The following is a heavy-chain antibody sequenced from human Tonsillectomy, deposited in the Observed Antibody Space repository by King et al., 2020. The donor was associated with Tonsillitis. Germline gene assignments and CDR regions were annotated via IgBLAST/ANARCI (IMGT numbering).Heavy chain of an antibody. CDR1: GGSFSGYY. CDR2: INHSGST. V-gene: IGHV4-34*01. D-gene: IGHD5-18*01. J-gene: IGHJ4*02. CDR3: ATLETAMVRIDY. Sequence: VQLQQWGAGLLKPSETLSLTCAVYGGSFSGYYWSWIRQPPGKGLEWIGEINHSGSTNYNPSLKSRVTISVDTSKNQFSLKLSSVTAADTAVYYCATLETAMVRIDYWGQGTLVTVSS.